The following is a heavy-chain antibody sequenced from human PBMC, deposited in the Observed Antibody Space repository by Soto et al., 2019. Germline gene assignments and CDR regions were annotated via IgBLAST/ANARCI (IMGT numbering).Heavy chain of an antibody. V-gene: IGHV4-59*01. D-gene: IGHD5-12*01. J-gene: IGHJ4*02. CDR1: GGSISSYY. Sequence: PSETLSLTCTVSGGSISSYYWSWIRQPPGKGLEWIGYIYYSGSTNYNPSLKSRVTISVDTSKNQFSLKLSSVTAADTAVYYCARDGPYSGYFNYFDYWGQGTLVTVSS. CDR2: IYYSGST. CDR3: ARDGPYSGYFNYFDY.